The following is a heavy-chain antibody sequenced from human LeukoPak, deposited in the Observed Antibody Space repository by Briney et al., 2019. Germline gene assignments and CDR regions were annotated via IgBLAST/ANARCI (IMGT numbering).Heavy chain of an antibody. CDR3: ARGGRLNYDILSY. J-gene: IGHJ4*02. Sequence: GGSLRLSCAASGFTVSSNYMSWVRQAPGRGLEWVSVIYNGGSTYYADSVKGRFTISRDNSKNTLYLQMNSLRVEDTAVYHCARGGRLNYDILSYWGQGTLVTASS. CDR1: GFTVSSNY. CDR2: IYNGGST. D-gene: IGHD3-9*01. V-gene: IGHV3-53*01.